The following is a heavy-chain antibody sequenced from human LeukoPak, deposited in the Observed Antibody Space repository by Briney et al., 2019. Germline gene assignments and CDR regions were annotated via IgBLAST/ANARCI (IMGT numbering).Heavy chain of an antibody. CDR1: GGSFSGYY. V-gene: IGHV4-34*01. CDR2: INHSGST. CDR3: ARGLLFDP. Sequence: SETLSLTCAVYGGSFSGYYWSWIRQPPGKGLEWIGEINHSGSTNYNPSLKGRVTISVDTSKNQFSLKLSSVTAADTAVYYCARGLLFDPWGQGTLVTVSS. J-gene: IGHJ5*02. D-gene: IGHD3-10*01.